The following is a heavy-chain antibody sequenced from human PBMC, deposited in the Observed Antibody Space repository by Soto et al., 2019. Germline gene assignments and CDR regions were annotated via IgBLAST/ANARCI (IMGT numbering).Heavy chain of an antibody. V-gene: IGHV3-30*18. CDR1: GFTFSSYG. CDR2: ISYDGSNK. D-gene: IGHD2-2*01. CDR3: AKSHRGGYCRSTSCYDHYMDV. Sequence: GGSLRLSCAASGFTFSSYGMHWVRQAPGKGLEWVAVISYDGSNKYYADSVKGRFTISRDNSKNTLYLQMNSLRAEDTAVYYCAKSHRGGYCRSTSCYDHYMDVWGKGTTVTVSS. J-gene: IGHJ6*03.